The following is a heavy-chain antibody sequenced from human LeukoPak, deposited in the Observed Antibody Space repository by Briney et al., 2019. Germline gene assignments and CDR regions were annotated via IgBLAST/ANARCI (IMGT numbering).Heavy chain of an antibody. CDR2: ISSSNRHI. V-gene: IGHV3-21*04. J-gene: IGHJ4*02. Sequence: GGSLRLSCAASGFTFSSYSMNWVRQAPGKGLEWVSSISSSNRHIYYVDSVKGRFTISRDTSKNTLYLQMTSLRAEDTAVYYCASVTDGEHRGIGVVDYWGQGTLVTVSS. CDR3: ASVTDGEHRGIGVVDY. CDR1: GFTFSSYS. D-gene: IGHD1-20*01.